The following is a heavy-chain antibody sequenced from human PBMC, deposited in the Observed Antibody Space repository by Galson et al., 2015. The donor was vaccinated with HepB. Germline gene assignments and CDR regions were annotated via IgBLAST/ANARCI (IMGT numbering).Heavy chain of an antibody. V-gene: IGHV3-9*01. J-gene: IGHJ3*02. CDR2: ISWNSGSI. CDR3: AKDQDYDFWSGDAFDI. Sequence: SLRLSCAASGFTFDDYAMHWVRQAPGKGLEWVSGISWNSGSIGYADSVKGRFTISRDNAKNSLYLQMNSLRAEDTALYYCAKDQDYDFWSGDAFDIWGQGTMVTVSS. CDR1: GFTFDDYA. D-gene: IGHD3-3*01.